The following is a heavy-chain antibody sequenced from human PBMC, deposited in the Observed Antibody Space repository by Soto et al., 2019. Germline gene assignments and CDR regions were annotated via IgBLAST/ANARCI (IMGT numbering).Heavy chain of an antibody. Sequence: SETLSLTCTFSVGSISSSSYYCGWIRQPPWKGLEWIGSIYYSGSTYYNPSLKSRVTISVDTSKNQFSLKLSSVTAADTAVYYCARLNTAMSNTTHSYYGMGVWGQGTTVTVSS. CDR1: VGSISSSSYY. J-gene: IGHJ6*01. V-gene: IGHV4-39*01. D-gene: IGHD5-18*01. CDR3: ARLNTAMSNTTHSYYGMGV. CDR2: IYYSGST.